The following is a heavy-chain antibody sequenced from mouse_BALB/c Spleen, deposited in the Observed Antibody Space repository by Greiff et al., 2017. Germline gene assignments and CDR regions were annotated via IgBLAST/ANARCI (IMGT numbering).Heavy chain of an antibody. Sequence: VKLMESGPELVKPGASVKISCKASGYAFSSSWMNWVKQRPGQGLEWIGRIYPGDGDTNYNGKFKGKATLTADKSSSTAYMQLSSLTSVDSAVYFCARESFDYWGQGTTLTVSS. J-gene: IGHJ2*01. V-gene: IGHV1-82*01. CDR1: GYAFSSSW. CDR3: ARESFDY. CDR2: IYPGDGDT.